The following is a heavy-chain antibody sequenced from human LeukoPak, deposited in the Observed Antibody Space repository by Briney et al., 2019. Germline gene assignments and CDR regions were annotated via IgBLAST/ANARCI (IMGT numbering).Heavy chain of an antibody. CDR1: GFTFNDYA. V-gene: IGHV3-9*01. J-gene: IGHJ5*02. Sequence: GESLRLSCAASGFTFNDYAMHWVRQIPGKGLEWVSGITWHSGRIGYADPVKGRLTISGDNAKNSLYLQMNSLRAEDTALYYCAKNRSGGGWCDPWGKGTPVTV. CDR3: AKNRSGGGWCDP. D-gene: IGHD6-19*01. CDR2: ITWHSGRI.